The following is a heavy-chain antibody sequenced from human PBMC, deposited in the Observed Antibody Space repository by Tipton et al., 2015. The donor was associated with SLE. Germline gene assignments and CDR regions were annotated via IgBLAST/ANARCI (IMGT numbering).Heavy chain of an antibody. D-gene: IGHD4-23*01. Sequence: TLSLTCAVYGGSFSGYYWSWIRQPPGKGLEWIGEINHSGSTNYNPSLKSRVTISVDTSKNQFSLKLSSVTAADTAVYYCASEGGLGDSGGAFEIRGQGTMVTVPS. CDR2: INHSGST. V-gene: IGHV4-34*01. J-gene: IGHJ3*02. CDR1: GGSFSGYY. CDR3: ASEGGLGDSGGAFEI.